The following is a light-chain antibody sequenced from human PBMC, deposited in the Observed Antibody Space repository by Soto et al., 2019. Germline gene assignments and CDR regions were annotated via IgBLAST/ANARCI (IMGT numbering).Light chain of an antibody. CDR3: CSYAGSYLV. Sequence: QSALTQPRSVSGSPGQSVTISCTGTSSDVGGYNYVSWFQQPPGKAPKLIIYDVSKRPSGVPDRFSGSKSGNTASLTTSGLQAEDEADYYCCSYAGSYLVFGGGTQLTVL. CDR2: DVS. V-gene: IGLV2-11*01. J-gene: IGLJ2*01. CDR1: SSDVGGYNY.